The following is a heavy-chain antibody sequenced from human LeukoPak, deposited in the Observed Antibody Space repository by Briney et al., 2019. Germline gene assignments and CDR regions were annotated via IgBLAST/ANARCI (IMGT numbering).Heavy chain of an antibody. CDR1: GGSISNYD. CDR2: IYYSGST. CDR3: ARLNITLAPLDS. Sequence: SETLSLTCTVSGGSISNYDWSWIRQRPGKGLEWIAYIYYSGSTNYNPSLKSRVTISVDTSKNHFSLKLTSVTAADTAVYYCARLNITLAPLDSWGPGTLVTVSS. J-gene: IGHJ4*02. V-gene: IGHV4-59*01.